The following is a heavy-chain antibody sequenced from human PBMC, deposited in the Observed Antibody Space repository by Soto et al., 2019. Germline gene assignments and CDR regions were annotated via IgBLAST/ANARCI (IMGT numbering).Heavy chain of an antibody. J-gene: IGHJ3*02. V-gene: IGHV1-18*01. CDR3: ARDLGRDEPPATFDI. Sequence: ASVKVSCKASGYTFTSYGISWVRQAPGQGLEWMGWISAYNGNANYAQKLQGRVTMTTDTSTSTAHMELRSLRSDDTAVLSCARDLGRDEPPATFDIWGQGTMDT. CDR2: ISAYNGNA. CDR1: GYTFTSYG.